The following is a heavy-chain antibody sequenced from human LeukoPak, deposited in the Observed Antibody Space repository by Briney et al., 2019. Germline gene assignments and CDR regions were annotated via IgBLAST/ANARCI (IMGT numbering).Heavy chain of an antibody. J-gene: IGHJ3*02. V-gene: IGHV3-23*01. D-gene: IGHD6-19*01. CDR1: GFTFSTYG. Sequence: HAGGSLRLSCAASGFTFSTYGMSWVRQAPGKGLEWVPSISGSGINTYYADSVKGRFTISRDSSRDTLYLQMNNLRAEDTAIYYCTKNIRIAVAGRDAFDIWGQGTMLIVSS. CDR2: ISGSGINT. CDR3: TKNIRIAVAGRDAFDI.